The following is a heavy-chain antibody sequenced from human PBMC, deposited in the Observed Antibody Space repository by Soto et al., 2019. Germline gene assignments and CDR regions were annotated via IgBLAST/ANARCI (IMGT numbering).Heavy chain of an antibody. CDR3: ARDGSGYYYNYGMDV. J-gene: IGHJ6*02. CDR2: IWYDGSNK. D-gene: IGHD2-15*01. Sequence: GWSLRLSCASSGFTFSSYGMHWVRQAPGKGLEWVAVIWYDGSNKYYADSVKGRFTISRDNSKNTLYLQMNSLRAEDTAVYYCARDGSGYYYNYGMDVWGQGTTVTVSS. V-gene: IGHV3-33*01. CDR1: GFTFSSYG.